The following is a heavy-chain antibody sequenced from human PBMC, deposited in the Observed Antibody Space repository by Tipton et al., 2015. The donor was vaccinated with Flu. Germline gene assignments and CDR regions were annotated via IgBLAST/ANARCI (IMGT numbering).Heavy chain of an antibody. Sequence: LRLSCTVPGGSISSYYWSWIRQPPGKGLEWIGYIYSSGSTNYNPSLKSRVTISVDTSKNQFSLKLSSVTAADTAVYYCARGGVLWWWTHWGQGTTVIVSS. CDR3: ARGGVLWWWTH. V-gene: IGHV4-59*01. CDR1: GGSISSYY. J-gene: IGHJ6*02. CDR2: IYSSGST. D-gene: IGHD2-21*01.